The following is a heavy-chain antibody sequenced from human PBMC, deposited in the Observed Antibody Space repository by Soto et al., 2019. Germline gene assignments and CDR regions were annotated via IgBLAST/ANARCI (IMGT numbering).Heavy chain of an antibody. D-gene: IGHD1-26*01. CDR2: VSNGGDYT. CDR3: AKYSRTEHLGES. V-gene: IGHV3-23*01. CDR1: GFTFGIYH. Sequence: EDHLLESGGGLVQPGGSLRLSCAASGFTFGIYHMAWVRQAPGKGLEWVSAVSNGGDYTFYTDSVRGRFTVSRDNFNSRLYLQMNALRADDSAIYYCAKYSRTEHLGESWGQGTLVNVSS. J-gene: IGHJ4*02.